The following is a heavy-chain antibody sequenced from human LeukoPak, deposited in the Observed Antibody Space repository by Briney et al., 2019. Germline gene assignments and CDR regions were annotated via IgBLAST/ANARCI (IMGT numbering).Heavy chain of an antibody. V-gene: IGHV3-23*01. D-gene: IGHD2-8*01. CDR1: GFPFSDFS. CDR2: TNSGGTST. J-gene: IGHJ4*02. CDR3: AKQSYARALGE. Sequence: GGSLRLSCATSGFPFSDFSMSWVRQAPGKGLEWISTTNSGGTSTYYAESVKGRFTISRDNSKNTLYLQMSSLRGEDTAVYYCAKQSYARALGEGGPGTLVSVSS.